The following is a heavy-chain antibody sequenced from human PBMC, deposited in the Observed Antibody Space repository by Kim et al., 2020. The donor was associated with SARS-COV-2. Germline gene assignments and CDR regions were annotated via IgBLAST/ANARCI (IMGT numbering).Heavy chain of an antibody. V-gene: IGHV1-18*01. D-gene: IGHD5-12*01. J-gene: IGHJ4*02. Sequence: NYAQKLQGRVTMTTDTPTSTAYMELRSLRSDDTAVYYCARDSGVATMFDYWGQGTLVTVSS. CDR3: ARDSGVATMFDY.